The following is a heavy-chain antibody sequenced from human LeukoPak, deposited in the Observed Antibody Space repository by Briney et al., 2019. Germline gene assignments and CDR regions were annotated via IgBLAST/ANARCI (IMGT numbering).Heavy chain of an antibody. V-gene: IGHV1-8*01. CDR3: ARAGARQIAAVGY. D-gene: IGHD6-13*01. J-gene: IGHJ4*02. Sequence: VASVKVSCKASGYTFTSYDINWVRQATGQGLEWMGWMNPISGNTGYAQKFQGRVTMTRNTSISTAYMELSSLRSEDTAVYYCARAGARQIAAVGYWGQGTLVTVSS. CDR2: MNPISGNT. CDR1: GYTFTSYD.